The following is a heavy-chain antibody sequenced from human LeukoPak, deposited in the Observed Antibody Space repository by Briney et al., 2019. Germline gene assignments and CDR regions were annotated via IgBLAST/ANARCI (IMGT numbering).Heavy chain of an antibody. CDR1: GFTFSSFA. Sequence: GGSLRLSCAASGFTFSSFAMTWVRQAPGKGLEWVSGFDGNGPNTYYADSVKGRWTISRDNSRNTLYLEMNSLRPEDTAIYNCAKPRTTGLGWAQFDYWGQGPLVTVSS. D-gene: IGHD2-8*02. V-gene: IGHV3-23*01. CDR2: FDGNGPNT. J-gene: IGHJ4*02. CDR3: AKPRTTGLGWAQFDY.